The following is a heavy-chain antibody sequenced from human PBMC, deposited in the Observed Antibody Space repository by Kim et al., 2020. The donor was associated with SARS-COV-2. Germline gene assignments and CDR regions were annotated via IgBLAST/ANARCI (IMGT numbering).Heavy chain of an antibody. D-gene: IGHD5-18*01. Sequence: ASVKVSCKASGYTFTSYAMNWVRQAPGQGLEWMGWINTNTGNPTYAQGFTGRFVFSLDTSVSTAYLQISSLKAEDTAVYYCARAEFVDTAMVTEYDWFDPWGQGTLVTVSS. J-gene: IGHJ5*02. CDR1: GYTFTSYA. CDR2: INTNTGNP. CDR3: ARAEFVDTAMVTEYDWFDP. V-gene: IGHV7-4-1*02.